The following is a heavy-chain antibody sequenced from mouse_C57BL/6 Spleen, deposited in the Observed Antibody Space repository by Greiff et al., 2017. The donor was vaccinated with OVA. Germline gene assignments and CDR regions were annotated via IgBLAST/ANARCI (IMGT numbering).Heavy chain of an antibody. D-gene: IGHD1-1*01. V-gene: IGHV2-5*01. Sequence: QVHVKQSGPGLVQPSQSLSITCTVSGFSLTSYGVHWVRQSPGKGLEWLGVIWRGGSTDYNAAFMSRLSITKDNSKSQVFFKMNSLQADDTAIYYCAKRNGSSYYAMDYWGQGTSVTVSS. CDR1: GFSLTSYG. CDR2: IWRGGST. J-gene: IGHJ4*01. CDR3: AKRNGSSYYAMDY.